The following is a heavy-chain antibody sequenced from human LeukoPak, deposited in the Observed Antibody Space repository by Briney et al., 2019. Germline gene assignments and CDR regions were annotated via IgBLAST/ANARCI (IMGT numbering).Heavy chain of an antibody. CDR2: IYYSGST. CDR3: ARVSGYSGYAFDY. Sequence: SETLSLTCTVSGGSISSYYWSWIRQPPGKGLEWIGYIYYSGSTNYNPSLKSRVTISVDTSKNQFSLKLSSVTAADTAVYYCARVSGYSGYAFDYWGQGTLVTVSS. CDR1: GGSISSYY. V-gene: IGHV4-59*01. J-gene: IGHJ4*02. D-gene: IGHD5-12*01.